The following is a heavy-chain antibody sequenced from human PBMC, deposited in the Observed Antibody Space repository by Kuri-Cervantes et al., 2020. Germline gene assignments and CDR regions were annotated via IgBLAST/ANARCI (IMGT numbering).Heavy chain of an antibody. CDR1: GGSISSYY. D-gene: IGHD3-16*02. Sequence: SETLSLTCTVSGGSISSYYWSWIRQPPGKGLEWIGYIYYSGSTNYNPSLKSRVTISVDTSKNQFSLKLSSVTAADTAVYYCARETRHDNVWGSYRYGDNYFDYWGQGTLVTVSS. CDR2: IYYSGST. J-gene: IGHJ4*02. CDR3: ARETRHDNVWGSYRYGDNYFDY. V-gene: IGHV4-59*01.